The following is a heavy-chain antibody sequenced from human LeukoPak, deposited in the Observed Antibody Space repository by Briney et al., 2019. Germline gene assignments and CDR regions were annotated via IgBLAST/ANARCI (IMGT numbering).Heavy chain of an antibody. CDR1: GFTFSSYS. CDR2: ISSSSSYI. D-gene: IGHD5-18*01. J-gene: IGHJ4*02. Sequence: GGSLRLSCAASGFTFSSYSINWVRQAPGKGLEWVSSISSSSSYIYYADSVKGRFTISRDNAKNSLYLQMNSLRAEDTAVYYCARSGYSYVFVMGDYWGQGTLVTVSS. V-gene: IGHV3-21*01. CDR3: ARSGYSYVFVMGDY.